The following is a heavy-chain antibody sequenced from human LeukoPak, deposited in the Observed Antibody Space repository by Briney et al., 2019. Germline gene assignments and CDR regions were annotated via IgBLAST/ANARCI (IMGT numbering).Heavy chain of an antibody. J-gene: IGHJ4*02. CDR2: ISYDGSNK. CDR1: GFTFSSYA. D-gene: IGHD4-17*01. Sequence: GSLRLSCAASGFTFSSYAMHWVRQAPGKGLEWVAVISYDGSNKYYADSVKGRFTISRDNSKNTLYLQMNSLRAEDTAVYYCARDYGDSFDYWGQGTLVTVSS. CDR3: ARDYGDSFDY. V-gene: IGHV3-30*04.